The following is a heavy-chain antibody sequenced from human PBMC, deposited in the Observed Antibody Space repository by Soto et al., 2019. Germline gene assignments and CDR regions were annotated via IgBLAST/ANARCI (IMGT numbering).Heavy chain of an antibody. J-gene: IGHJ4*02. CDR1: GGSISSSSYY. CDR2: IYYSGST. CDR3: ARHSLPGVGYSYGIFSPLRRDGDY. V-gene: IGHV4-39*01. Sequence: SETLSLTCTVSGGSISSSSYYWGWIRQPPGKGLEWIGSIYYSGSTYYNPSLKSRVTISVDTSKNQFSLKLSSVTAADTAVYYCARHSLPGVGYSYGIFSPLRRDGDYWGQGTLVTVSS. D-gene: IGHD5-18*01.